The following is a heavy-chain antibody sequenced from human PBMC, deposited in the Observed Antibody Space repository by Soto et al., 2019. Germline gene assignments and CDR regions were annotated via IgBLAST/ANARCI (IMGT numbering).Heavy chain of an antibody. CDR1: GFTFSSYW. V-gene: IGHV3-74*01. D-gene: IGHD3-16*01. J-gene: IGHJ4*02. CDR2: INTDGSST. Sequence: GGSLRLSCAASGFTFSSYWMHWVRQTPGKGLVWVSRINTDGSSTSYADSVKGRFTISRDNAKNTLYLQMNSLRAEDTAVYYCAKINRGNSYANYWGQGTLVTVSS. CDR3: AKINRGNSYANY.